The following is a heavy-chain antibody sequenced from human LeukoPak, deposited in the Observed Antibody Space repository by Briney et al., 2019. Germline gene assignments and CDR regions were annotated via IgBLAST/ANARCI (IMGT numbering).Heavy chain of an antibody. J-gene: IGHJ4*02. D-gene: IGHD3-10*01. CDR2: IIPILGIA. CDR1: GGTFSSYA. CDR3: ARGGDVLQWFGDPDKRTGTSFDY. Sequence: GASVTVSCKASGGTFSSYAISWMRQAPGQGLEWMGRIIPILGIANYAQKFQGRVTSTADKSTSTAYMELSSLRSEDTAVYYCARGGDVLQWFGDPDKRTGTSFDYWGQGTLVTVSS. V-gene: IGHV1-69*04.